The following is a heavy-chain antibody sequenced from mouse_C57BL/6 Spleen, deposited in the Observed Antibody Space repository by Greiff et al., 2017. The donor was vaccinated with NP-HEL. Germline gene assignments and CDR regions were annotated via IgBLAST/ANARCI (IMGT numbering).Heavy chain of an antibody. Sequence: QVQLKESGPELVKPGASVKISCKASGYAFSSSWMNWVKQRPGKGLEWIGRIYPGDGDTNYNGKFKGKATLTADKSSSTAYMQLSSLTSEDSAVYFCARDSSGLPFDYWGQGTTLTVSS. V-gene: IGHV1-82*01. CDR3: ARDSSGLPFDY. D-gene: IGHD3-2*02. CDR1: GYAFSSSW. CDR2: IYPGDGDT. J-gene: IGHJ2*01.